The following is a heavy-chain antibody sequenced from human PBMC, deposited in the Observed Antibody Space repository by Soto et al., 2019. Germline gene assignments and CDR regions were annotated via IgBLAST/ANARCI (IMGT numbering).Heavy chain of an antibody. J-gene: IGHJ6*02. CDR3: AKTEAAIDYYYYGMDV. D-gene: IGHD2-2*02. V-gene: IGHV3-23*01. Sequence: PGGSLRLSCAASGFTFSSYAMSWVRQAPGKGLEWVSAISGSGGSTYYADSVKGRFTISRDNSKNTLYLQMNSLRAEDTAVYYCAKTEAAIDYYYYGMDVWGQGTTVTVSS. CDR2: ISGSGGST. CDR1: GFTFSSYA.